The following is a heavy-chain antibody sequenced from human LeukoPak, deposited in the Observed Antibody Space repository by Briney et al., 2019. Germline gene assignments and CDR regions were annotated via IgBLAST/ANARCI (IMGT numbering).Heavy chain of an antibody. J-gene: IGHJ6*02. Sequence: GESLKISCKGSGYSFTSYWIGWVRQMPGKGLEWMGIIYPGDSDTRYSPSFQGQVTISADKSISTAYLQWSSLKASDTAMYYCARTNEAYYYGMDVWGQGTTVTVSS. CDR1: GYSFTSYW. CDR3: ARTNEAYYYGMDV. CDR2: IYPGDSDT. V-gene: IGHV5-51*01.